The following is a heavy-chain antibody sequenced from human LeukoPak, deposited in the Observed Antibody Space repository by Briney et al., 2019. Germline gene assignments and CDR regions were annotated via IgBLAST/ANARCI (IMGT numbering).Heavy chain of an antibody. CDR1: GFTVSSNY. CDR2: IYSGGTT. V-gene: IGHV3-66*01. J-gene: IGHJ4*02. CDR3: AREVLDTAMALGY. Sequence: PGGSLRLSCAASGFTVSSNYMSWVREAPGKGLEWVSIIYSGGTTYYADSVKGRFTIPRDNSKNTLYLQMNSLRAEDTAVYYCAREVLDTAMALGYWGQGTLVTVSS. D-gene: IGHD5-18*01.